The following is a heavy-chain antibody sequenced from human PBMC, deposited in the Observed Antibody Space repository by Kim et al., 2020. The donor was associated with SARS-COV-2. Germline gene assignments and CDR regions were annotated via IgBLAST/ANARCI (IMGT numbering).Heavy chain of an antibody. CDR1: GGSISSSSYY. CDR3: ARSGQQLERGDYFDY. Sequence: SETLSLTCTVSGGSISSSSYYWGWIRQPPGKGLEWIGSIYYSGSTYYNPSLKSRVTISVDTSKNQFSLKLSSVTAADTAVYYCARSGQQLERGDYFDYWGQGTLVTVSS. V-gene: IGHV4-39*01. CDR2: IYYSGST. D-gene: IGHD6-13*01. J-gene: IGHJ4*02.